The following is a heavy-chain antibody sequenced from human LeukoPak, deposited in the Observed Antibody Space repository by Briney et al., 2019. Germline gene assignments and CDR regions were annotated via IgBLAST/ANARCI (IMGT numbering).Heavy chain of an antibody. CDR2: ISYDGSNK. Sequence: SGGSLRLSCAASGFTFGSYAVHWVRQAPGKGLEWVAVISYDGSNKYYADSVKGRFTISRDNSRNTLYLQMNSLRAEDTAVYYCARLDSSGWGTLDYWGQGILVTVSS. CDR1: GFTFGSYA. V-gene: IGHV3-30*04. CDR3: ARLDSSGWGTLDY. D-gene: IGHD6-19*01. J-gene: IGHJ4*02.